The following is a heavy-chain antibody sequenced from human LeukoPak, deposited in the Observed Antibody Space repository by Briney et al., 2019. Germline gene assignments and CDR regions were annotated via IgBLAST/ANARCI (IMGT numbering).Heavy chain of an antibody. V-gene: IGHV3-23*01. J-gene: IGHJ4*02. CDR2: FSGSGGST. D-gene: IGHD2-2*02. Sequence: PGGSLRLSCAASGFTFRNYAMSWVRQAPGKGLEWVSAFSGSGGSTYYADSVKGRFTISRDNSKNTLYLQMNSLRAEDTAVYYCAKDVGYCSSTTCYKPFDYWGQGTLVTVSS. CDR1: GFTFRNYA. CDR3: AKDVGYCSSTTCYKPFDY.